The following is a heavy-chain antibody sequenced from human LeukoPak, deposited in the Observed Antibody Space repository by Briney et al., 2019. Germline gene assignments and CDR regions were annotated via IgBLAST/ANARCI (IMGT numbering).Heavy chain of an antibody. J-gene: IGHJ3*02. V-gene: IGHV3-74*01. Sequence: PGGSLRLSCAASGFTFSNYWIHWVRQAPGKGLVWVSRINSDGSSAVYADSVKGRFTISRDNAKNTLYLQMNSLRAEDTAVYYCSTVAGTFSDALDIWGQGTMVTVSS. D-gene: IGHD6-19*01. CDR1: GFTFSNYW. CDR3: STVAGTFSDALDI. CDR2: INSDGSSA.